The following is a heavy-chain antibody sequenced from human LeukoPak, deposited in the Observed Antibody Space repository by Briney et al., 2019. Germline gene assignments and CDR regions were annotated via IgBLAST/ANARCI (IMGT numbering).Heavy chain of an antibody. CDR1: GGSFSGYY. J-gene: IGHJ4*02. D-gene: IGHD3-3*01. CDR3: ARGVLRFFSWDY. Sequence: SETLSLTCAVYGGSFSGYYWSWIRQPPGEGLEWIGEINHSGSTNYNPSLKSRVTISVDTSKNQFSLKLSSVTAADTAVYYCARGVLRFFSWDYWGQGTLVTVSS. V-gene: IGHV4-34*01. CDR2: INHSGST.